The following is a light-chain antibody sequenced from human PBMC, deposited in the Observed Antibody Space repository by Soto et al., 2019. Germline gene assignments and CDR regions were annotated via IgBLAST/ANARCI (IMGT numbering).Light chain of an antibody. Sequence: QSVLTQPRSVSGSPGQSVTISCTGTSSDVGAYNYVSWYQQHPGKAPKLVIYDVTKRPSGVPDRFSGSKSGNTASLTISGLQAEDEGDYYCSSCGASAVFGTGTKLTVL. J-gene: IGLJ1*01. CDR3: SSCGASAV. CDR2: DVT. V-gene: IGLV2-11*01. CDR1: SSDVGAYNY.